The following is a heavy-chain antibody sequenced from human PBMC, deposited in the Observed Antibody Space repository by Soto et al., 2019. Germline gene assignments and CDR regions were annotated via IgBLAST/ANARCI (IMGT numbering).Heavy chain of an antibody. Sequence: EASVKVSCKASGGTFSSYTISWVRQAPGQGLEWMGRIIPILGIANYAQKFQGRVTITADKSTSTAYMELSSLRSEDTAVYYCASSYCGGDCSAYYYYYMDVWGKGTTVTVSS. D-gene: IGHD2-21*01. CDR1: GGTFSSYT. J-gene: IGHJ6*03. CDR3: ASSYCGGDCSAYYYYYMDV. CDR2: IIPILGIA. V-gene: IGHV1-69*02.